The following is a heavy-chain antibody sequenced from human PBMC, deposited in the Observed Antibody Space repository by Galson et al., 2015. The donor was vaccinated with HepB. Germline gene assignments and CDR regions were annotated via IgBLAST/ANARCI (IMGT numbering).Heavy chain of an antibody. Sequence: SLRLSCAASGFTFSSYGMHWVRQAPGKGLEWVAVIWYDGSNKYYADSVKGRFTISRDNSKNTLYLQMNSLRAEDTAVYYCARDWRYYDSSGITDYWGQGTLVTVSS. CDR1: GFTFSSYG. CDR3: ARDWRYYDSSGITDY. J-gene: IGHJ4*02. V-gene: IGHV3-33*01. CDR2: IWYDGSNK. D-gene: IGHD3-22*01.